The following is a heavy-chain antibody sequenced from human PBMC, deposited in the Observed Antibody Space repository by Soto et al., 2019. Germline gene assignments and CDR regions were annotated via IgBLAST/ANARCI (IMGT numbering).Heavy chain of an antibody. Sequence: SETLSLTCTVSGGSISSSSYYWGWIRQPPGKGLEWIGSIYYSGSTYYNPSLKSRVTISVDTSKNQFSLKLSSVTAADTAVYYCARRQYKIGFDPWGQGTLVTAPQ. CDR3: ARRQYKIGFDP. D-gene: IGHD1-20*01. V-gene: IGHV4-39*01. CDR1: GGSISSSSYY. CDR2: IYYSGST. J-gene: IGHJ5*02.